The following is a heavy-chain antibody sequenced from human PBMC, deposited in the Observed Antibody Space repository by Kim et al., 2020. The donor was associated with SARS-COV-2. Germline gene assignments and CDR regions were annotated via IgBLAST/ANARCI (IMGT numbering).Heavy chain of an antibody. CDR1: VVSISSYY. CDR2: IYYSGST. D-gene: IGHD2-21*01. J-gene: IGHJ2*01. V-gene: IGHV4-59*01. Sequence: SETLSLTCTVSVVSISSYYLSWIRQPPMKGLEWIVDIYYSGSTNYNPSFKCRFIISVDTSKKQFSLKLSSLTPSDTAVYYLAMDHRLWLQYTANLYFDL. CDR3: AMDHRLWLQYTANLYFDL.